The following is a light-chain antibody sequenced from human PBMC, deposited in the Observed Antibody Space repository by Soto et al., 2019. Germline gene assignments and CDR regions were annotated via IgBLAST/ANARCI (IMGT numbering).Light chain of an antibody. V-gene: IGLV1-40*01. Sequence: QSVLTQPPSVSGAPGQRVTISCTGTSSNIGAGYDVNWYQQLPGAAPKLLTYGNNNRPSGVPDRFSASKSATSASLAITGLLAEDEADYHCLSYDSLSAWVFGGGTKVTVL. CDR3: LSYDSLSAWV. CDR2: GNN. CDR1: SSNIGAGYD. J-gene: IGLJ3*02.